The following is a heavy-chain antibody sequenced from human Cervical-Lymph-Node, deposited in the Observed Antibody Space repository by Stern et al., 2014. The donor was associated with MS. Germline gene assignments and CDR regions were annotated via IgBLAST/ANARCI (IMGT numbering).Heavy chain of an antibody. J-gene: IGHJ2*01. Sequence: QLQLQESGPGLVKPSETLSLTCTVSGGSMKSYHWGWIRQSPGKGLDWIGTIYYGGSTSYTPTLKIRVTISVDSSTPQFSLRLTSVTAADTAVYYCARQGYCSGGSCYYWYFDLWGRGTLVTVSS. CDR3: ARQGYCSGGSCYYWYFDL. CDR2: IYYGGST. D-gene: IGHD2-15*01. CDR1: GGSMKSYH. V-gene: IGHV4-39*01.